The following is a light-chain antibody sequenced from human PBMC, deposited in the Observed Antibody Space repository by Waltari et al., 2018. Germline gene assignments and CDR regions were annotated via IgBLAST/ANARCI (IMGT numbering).Light chain of an antibody. CDR2: KVS. J-gene: IGKJ4*01. V-gene: IGKV2-30*02. CDR3: MQGTHWPLT. CDR1: QSLVHRDGNTY. Sequence: DVVMTQSPLSLPVTLGQPASISCKSSQSLVHRDGNTYLAWFQQRPGQSPRRLISKVSNRESGVPDRFRASGSGTDFTLKISRVEAEDVGVYYCMQGTHWPLTFGGGTKVEIK.